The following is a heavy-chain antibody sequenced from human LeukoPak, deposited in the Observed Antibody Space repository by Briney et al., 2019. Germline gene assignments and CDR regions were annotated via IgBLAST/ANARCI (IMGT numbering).Heavy chain of an antibody. V-gene: IGHV4-59*01. D-gene: IGHD6-6*01. J-gene: IGHJ4*02. CDR3: ARSFSSSAEFDY. Sequence: SETLSLTCAVSGGSISSYYWSWIRQPPGNGLEWIGYIYYSGSTNYNPSLKSRVTISVDTSKNQFSLKLSSVTAADTAVYYCARSFSSSAEFDYWGQGTLVTVSS. CDR1: GGSISSYY. CDR2: IYYSGST.